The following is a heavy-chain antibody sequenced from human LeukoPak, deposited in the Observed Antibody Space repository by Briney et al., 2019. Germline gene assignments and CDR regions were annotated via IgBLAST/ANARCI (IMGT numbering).Heavy chain of an antibody. D-gene: IGHD3-10*01. V-gene: IGHV3-74*01. Sequence: GGSLRLSCAASGFTFSNYWVHWVRQAPGKGLVWVSRINRDGSTTNYADSVKGRFAVSRDNAKNTLNLQMNSLRAEDTAVYYCARDKKSGESSEIDYWGQGTLVTVSS. CDR3: ARDKKSGESSEIDY. CDR1: GFTFSNYW. CDR2: INRDGSTT. J-gene: IGHJ4*02.